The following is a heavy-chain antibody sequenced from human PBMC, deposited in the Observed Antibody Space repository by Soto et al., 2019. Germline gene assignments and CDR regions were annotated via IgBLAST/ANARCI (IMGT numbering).Heavy chain of an antibody. D-gene: IGHD2-2*03. CDR2: IHYSGST. J-gene: IGHJ5*02. V-gene: IGHV4-39*01. Sequence: PSLTCTVSGGSISNRRYYWGWIRQPPGKGLEWIGSIHYSGSTYDSPSLKSRVTISVDTSKNQLSLKLQSVTAADTAVYYCARHVSLGYCTDTRCDLLSWLDAWGQGTLVTVTS. CDR1: GGSISNRRYY. CDR3: ARHVSLGYCTDTRCDLLSWLDA.